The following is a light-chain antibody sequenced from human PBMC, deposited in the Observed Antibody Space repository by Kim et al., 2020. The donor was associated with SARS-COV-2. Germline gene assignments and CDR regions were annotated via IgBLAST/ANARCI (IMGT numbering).Light chain of an antibody. V-gene: IGKV1-8*01. Sequence: AIRITQSPSSLSASTGDRVTITCRASQGISSYLAWYQQKPGKAPKLLIYAASTLQSGVPSRFSGSGSGTDFTLTISCLQSEDFATYYCQQYYSYLRTFGQGTKVDI. J-gene: IGKJ1*01. CDR1: QGISSY. CDR3: QQYYSYLRT. CDR2: AAS.